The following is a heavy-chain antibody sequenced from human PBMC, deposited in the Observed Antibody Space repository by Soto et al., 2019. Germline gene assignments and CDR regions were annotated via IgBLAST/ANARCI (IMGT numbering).Heavy chain of an antibody. J-gene: IGHJ4*02. CDR2: MYASGGS. V-gene: IGHV4-4*07. CDR1: GASMNNYY. CDR3: ARDVSTGRGDFFES. D-gene: IGHD1-1*01. Sequence: QVHLQESGPGLAKPSETLSLTCTISGASMNNYYWSWIRQSAGGRLEWIGRMYASGGSNYNPALNGRAMLSVDMSKTQFSLTLAAVTAADTAVYFCARDVSTGRGDFFESWGQGTLVTVSS.